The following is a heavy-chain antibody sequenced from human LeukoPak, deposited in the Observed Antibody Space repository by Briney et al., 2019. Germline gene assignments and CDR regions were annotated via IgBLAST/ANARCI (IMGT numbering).Heavy chain of an antibody. CDR3: ARDFDSSGRWNFHMDV. D-gene: IGHD3-22*01. CDR2: IHYTGTP. Sequence: SETLSLTCTVSGGSINNYYWNWIRQPPGKGLEWIGYIHYTGTPTYNPSLESRVAISLDTSKNQFSLKVNSVTAADTAVYYCARDFDSSGRWNFHMDVWGKGTTVTVSS. J-gene: IGHJ6*03. CDR1: GGSINNYY. V-gene: IGHV4-59*01.